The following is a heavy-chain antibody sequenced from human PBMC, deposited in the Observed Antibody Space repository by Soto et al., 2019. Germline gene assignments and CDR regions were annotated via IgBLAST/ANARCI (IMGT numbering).Heavy chain of an antibody. Sequence: PSETLSLTCTVSGGSVSSGSYYWTWIRQPPGKGLEWTGHIAYSVTTKYNPSLKSRVTISVDTSKNQFSLKLSSVTAADTAVYYCAQGLGKDIVLMVYARKHFDYWGQGTLVTVSS. J-gene: IGHJ4*02. CDR3: AQGLGKDIVLMVYARKHFDY. CDR1: GGSVSSGSYY. D-gene: IGHD2-8*01. V-gene: IGHV4-61*01. CDR2: IAYSVTT.